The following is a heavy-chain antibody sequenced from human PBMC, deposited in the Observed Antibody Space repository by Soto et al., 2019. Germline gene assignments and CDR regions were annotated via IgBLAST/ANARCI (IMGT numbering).Heavy chain of an antibody. D-gene: IGHD3-22*01. J-gene: IGHJ3*02. V-gene: IGHV1-58*01. CDR1: GFTFTNSA. Sequence: ASVKVSCKASGFTFTNSAVQWVRQARGQRLEWIGWIVVGSGNTNYTQRFQERVTITRDMSTNTAYMEMSSLRSEDTAVYYCAAGIYYYDSSGYGPFGIWGQGTLVT. CDR2: IVVGSGNT. CDR3: AAGIYYYDSSGYGPFGI.